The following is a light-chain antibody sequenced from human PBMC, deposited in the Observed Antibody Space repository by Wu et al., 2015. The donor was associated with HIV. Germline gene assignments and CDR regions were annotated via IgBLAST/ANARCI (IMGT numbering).Light chain of an antibody. CDR3: QQYGSSRTWT. CDR1: QSVSSSY. Sequence: EIVLTQSPGTLSLSPGERATLSCRASQSVSSSYLAWYQQKPGQAPRLLIYGASSRATGFPDRFSGSGSGTDFTLTISRLEPEDFAVYYCQQYGSSRTWTFGQGTKGGDQT. CDR2: GAS. V-gene: IGKV3-20*01. J-gene: IGKJ1*01.